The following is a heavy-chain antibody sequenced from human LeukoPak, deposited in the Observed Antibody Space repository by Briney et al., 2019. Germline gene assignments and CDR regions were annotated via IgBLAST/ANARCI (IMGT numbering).Heavy chain of an antibody. V-gene: IGHV1-2*02. D-gene: IGHD6-19*01. Sequence: ASVKVSCKASGYTFTGYYMHWVRQAPGQGLEWMGWINPNSGGTNYAQKFQGRVTMTMDTSISTAYMELSRLRSDDTAVSYCARDHHMAVAGTGDYYYYYYMDVWGKGTTDTVSS. CDR3: ARDHHMAVAGTGDYYYYYYMDV. CDR1: GYTFTGYY. CDR2: INPNSGGT. J-gene: IGHJ6*03.